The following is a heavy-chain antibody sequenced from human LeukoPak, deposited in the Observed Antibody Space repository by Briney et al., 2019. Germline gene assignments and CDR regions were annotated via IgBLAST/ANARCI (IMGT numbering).Heavy chain of an antibody. CDR3: ARGGSFVNY. Sequence: GSLRLSCAASGFTFETYEMNWVRQTPGRGLKWVAYIGSGGSMRYYADSVKGRFTISRINAKNSLYLQMNSLRAEDTAVYYCARGGSFVNYWGQGTLVTVSS. CDR1: GFTFETYE. V-gene: IGHV3-48*03. CDR2: IGSGGSMR. J-gene: IGHJ4*02. D-gene: IGHD1-26*01.